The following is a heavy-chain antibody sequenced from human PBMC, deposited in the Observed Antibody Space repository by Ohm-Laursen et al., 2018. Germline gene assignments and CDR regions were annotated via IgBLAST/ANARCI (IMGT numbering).Heavy chain of an antibody. V-gene: IGHV3-11*04. J-gene: IGHJ5*02. CDR1: GFTFSDYY. CDR2: ISSSGSTI. Sequence: SLRLSCSASGFTFSDYYMSWIRQAPGKGLEWVSYISSSGSTIYYADSVKGRFTISRDNAKNSLYLQMNSLRAEDTAVYYCARKLYYYDSGDKGWFDPWGQGTLVTVSS. CDR3: ARKLYYYDSGDKGWFDP. D-gene: IGHD3-22*01.